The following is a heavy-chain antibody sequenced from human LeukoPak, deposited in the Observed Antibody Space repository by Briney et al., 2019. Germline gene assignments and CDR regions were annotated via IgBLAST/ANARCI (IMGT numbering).Heavy chain of an antibody. J-gene: IGHJ6*03. D-gene: IGHD3-16*02. V-gene: IGHV4-61*02. CDR2: IYTSGST. CDR1: GGSISSGSYY. Sequence: SETLSLTCTVSGGSISSGSYYWSWIRQPAGKGLEWIGRIYTSGSTNYNPSLKSRVTISVDTSKNQFSLKLSSVTAADTAVYYCAGLIRLGELSLDYYYYYYMDVWGKGTTVTISS. CDR3: AGLIRLGELSLDYYYYYYMDV.